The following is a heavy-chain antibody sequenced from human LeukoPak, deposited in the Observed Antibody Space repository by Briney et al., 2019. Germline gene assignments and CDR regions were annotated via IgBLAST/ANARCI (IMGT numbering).Heavy chain of an antibody. CDR3: ARDMGYNTGWTRFDY. CDR2: IRYDGSNQ. V-gene: IGHV3-30*02. CDR1: GFTFSTYG. D-gene: IGHD6-19*01. Sequence: GGSLRLSCAASGFTFSTYGMHWVRQAPGKGLEWVAFIRYDGSNQYYADSEKGRFTISRDSSKNTLYLQMNSLRGDGTAVYYCARDMGYNTGWTRFDYWGQGTLVTVSS. J-gene: IGHJ4*02.